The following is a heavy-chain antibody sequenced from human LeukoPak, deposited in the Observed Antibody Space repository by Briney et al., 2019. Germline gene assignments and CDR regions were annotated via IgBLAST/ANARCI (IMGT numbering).Heavy chain of an antibody. D-gene: IGHD6-19*01. CDR2: INWNGGST. CDR1: GFTFSSYN. Sequence: GGSLRLSCEASGFTFSSYNMNWVRQAPGKRLEWVSGINWNGGSTGYADSVKGRFTISRDNAKNSLYLQMNSLRAEDTALYYCARAGWSSGGYYYYYMDVWGKGTTVTISS. CDR3: ARAGWSSGGYYYYYMDV. J-gene: IGHJ6*03. V-gene: IGHV3-20*04.